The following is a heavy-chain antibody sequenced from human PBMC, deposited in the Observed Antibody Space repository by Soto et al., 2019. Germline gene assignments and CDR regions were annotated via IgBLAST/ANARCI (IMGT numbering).Heavy chain of an antibody. CDR2: ISAYNGNT. V-gene: IGHV1-18*01. Sequence: QVQLVQSGAEVKKPGASVKVSCKASGYTFTSYGISWVRQAPGQGLEWMGWISAYNGNTNYAQKLQGRATMTTDTSTSTAYMELRSLRSDDTAVYYCARVDNGGNYVFYYYYYMDVWGKGTTVTVSS. CDR3: ARVDNGGNYVFYYYYYMDV. CDR1: GYTFTSYG. J-gene: IGHJ6*03. D-gene: IGHD2-21*02.